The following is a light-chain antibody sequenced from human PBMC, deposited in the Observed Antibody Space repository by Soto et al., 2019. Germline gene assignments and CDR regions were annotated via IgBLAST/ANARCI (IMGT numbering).Light chain of an antibody. CDR3: QKYNSAPLT. CDR1: LPISNY. CDR2: DAS. V-gene: IGKV1-27*01. J-gene: IGKJ4*01. Sequence: IRMTSSPSSLSASVGERFTITCRSSLPISNYLAWYKQKPGKVPNLRISDASTLQAWIRSRFSGSGSGTDLPLTISSLQPEDVAVYECQKYNSAPLTFGGGTNVEIK.